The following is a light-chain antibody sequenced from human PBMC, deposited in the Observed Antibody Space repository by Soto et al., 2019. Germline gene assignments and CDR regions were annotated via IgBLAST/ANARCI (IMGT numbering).Light chain of an antibody. CDR2: AAS. Sequence: DIQMTQSPSSLSASVGDRVIITCRASQSISSYLNWYQQKPGKAPKLLIYAASSLQSGVPSRFSGSGSGTDFTLTISSLQPEDFATYYCQQSYSRTFGQGTKVEIK. V-gene: IGKV1-39*01. CDR1: QSISSY. CDR3: QQSYSRT. J-gene: IGKJ1*01.